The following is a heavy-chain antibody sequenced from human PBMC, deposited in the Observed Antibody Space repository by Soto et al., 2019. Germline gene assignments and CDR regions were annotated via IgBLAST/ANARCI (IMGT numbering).Heavy chain of an antibody. CDR1: GYAFTGYF. CDR2: INPYSGGA. CDR3: ARVIRGAHSNSPFDT. Sequence: ASVKVSCKTSGYAFTGYFMHWVRQAPGQGLEWMGWINPYSGGADYAQSFQGRVTMTRDTSISTVYMELSRLRFDDTAVYYCARVIRGAHSNSPFDTWDQGTVVTVSS. J-gene: IGHJ4*02. D-gene: IGHD3-10*01. V-gene: IGHV1-2*02.